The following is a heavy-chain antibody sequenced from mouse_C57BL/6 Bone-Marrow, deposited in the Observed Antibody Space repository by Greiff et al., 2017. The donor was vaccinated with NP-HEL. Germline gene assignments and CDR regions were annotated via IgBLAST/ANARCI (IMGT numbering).Heavy chain of an antibody. CDR3: ARRENYYGSFAY. D-gene: IGHD1-1*01. CDR1: GYAFTNYL. V-gene: IGHV1-54*01. Sequence: QVQLQQSGAELVRPGTSVKVSCKASGYAFTNYLIEWVKQRPGQGLEWIGVINPGSGGTNYNEKFKGKATLTADKSSRTAYMQLSSLSSEYSAVYFCARRENYYGSFAYWGQGTLVTVSA. CDR2: INPGSGGT. J-gene: IGHJ3*01.